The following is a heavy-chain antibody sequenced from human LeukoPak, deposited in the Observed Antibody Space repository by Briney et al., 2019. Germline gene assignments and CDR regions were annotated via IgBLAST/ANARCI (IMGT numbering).Heavy chain of an antibody. J-gene: IGHJ4*02. CDR3: AAYYASGAPSH. Sequence: GASVKVSCKISRYTLTEFSMHWVRQALGKGLEWMGGFDSEDSETTYAQKFQGRVTMTEDTSTDTAYMELSSLRSEDTATYYCAAYYASGAPSHWGQGTLVTVSS. D-gene: IGHD3-10*01. V-gene: IGHV1-24*01. CDR2: FDSEDSET. CDR1: RYTLTEFS.